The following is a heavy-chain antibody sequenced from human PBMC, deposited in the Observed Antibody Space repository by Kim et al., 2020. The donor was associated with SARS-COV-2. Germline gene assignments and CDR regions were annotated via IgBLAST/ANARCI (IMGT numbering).Heavy chain of an antibody. Sequence: GASLQISCKGSGYSFTSYWIGWVRQMPGKGLEWMGIIYPGDSDTRYSPSFQGQVTISADKSISTAYLQWSSLKASDTAMYYCARRRYYGSGSYYIPSYGMDVWGQGTTVTVSS. J-gene: IGHJ6*02. CDR2: IYPGDSDT. CDR3: ARRRYYGSGSYYIPSYGMDV. D-gene: IGHD3-10*01. V-gene: IGHV5-51*01. CDR1: GYSFTSYW.